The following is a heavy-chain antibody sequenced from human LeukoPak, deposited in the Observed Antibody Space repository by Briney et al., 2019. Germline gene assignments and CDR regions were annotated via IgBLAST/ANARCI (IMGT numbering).Heavy chain of an antibody. CDR2: INHSGST. J-gene: IGHJ2*01. CDR3: ARTDGYNYWWYFDL. CDR1: GGSFSGYY. D-gene: IGHD5-24*01. Sequence: SETLSLTCAVYGGSFSGYYWSWIRQPPGKGLEWIGEINHSGSTNYNPSLKSRVTISVDTPKNQFSLKLSSVTAADTAVYYCARTDGYNYWWYFDLWGRGTLVTVSS. V-gene: IGHV4-34*01.